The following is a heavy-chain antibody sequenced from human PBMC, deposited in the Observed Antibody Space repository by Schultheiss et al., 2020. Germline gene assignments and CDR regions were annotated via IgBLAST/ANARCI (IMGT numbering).Heavy chain of an antibody. D-gene: IGHD6-19*01. J-gene: IGHJ4*02. Sequence: GGSLRLSCAASGFTFSSYWMSWVRQAPGKGLEWVANIKQDGSEKYYVDSMKGRFTISRDNAKNSLYLQMNSLRAEDTAVYYCARLGSGWAIDYWGQGTLVTVSS. V-gene: IGHV3-7*02. CDR3: ARLGSGWAIDY. CDR1: GFTFSSYW. CDR2: IKQDGSEK.